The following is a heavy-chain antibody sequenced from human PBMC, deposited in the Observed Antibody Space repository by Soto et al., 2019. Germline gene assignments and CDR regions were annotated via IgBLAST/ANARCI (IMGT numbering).Heavy chain of an antibody. J-gene: IGHJ6*03. Sequence: QVQLQQWGAGLLKPSETLSLTRAVYGGSFSGYYWSWIRQPPGKGLEWIGEINHSGSTNYNPSLKSRVTISVDTSKNQFSLKLSSVTAADTAVYYCARGYKYYYYYYMDVWGKGTTVTVSS. V-gene: IGHV4-34*01. CDR2: INHSGST. D-gene: IGHD1-1*01. CDR3: ARGYKYYYYYYMDV. CDR1: GGSFSGYY.